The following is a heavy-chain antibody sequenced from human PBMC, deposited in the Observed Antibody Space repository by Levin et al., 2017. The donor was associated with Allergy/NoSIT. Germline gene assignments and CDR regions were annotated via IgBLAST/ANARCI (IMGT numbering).Heavy chain of an antibody. Sequence: ASVKVSCKASGYTFTSYGISWVRQAPGQGLEWMGWISAYNGNTNYAQKLQGRVTMTTDTSTSTAYMELRSLRSDDTAVYYCARDAHEYYYDSSGYFPFDYWGQGTLVTVSS. CDR3: ARDAHEYYYDSSGYFPFDY. CDR1: GYTFTSYG. V-gene: IGHV1-18*01. J-gene: IGHJ4*02. D-gene: IGHD3-22*01. CDR2: ISAYNGNT.